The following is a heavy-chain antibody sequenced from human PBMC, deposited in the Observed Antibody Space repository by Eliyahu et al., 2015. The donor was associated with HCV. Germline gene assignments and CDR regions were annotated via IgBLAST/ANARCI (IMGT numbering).Heavy chain of an antibody. CDR1: GYTSTNXG. D-gene: IGHD1-7*01. CDR2: VSAQNGNS. V-gene: IGHV1-18*01. J-gene: IGHJ4*02. Sequence: QVLLXQSGGEMKRPGASVTVSCKASGYTSTNXGFSWVRQAPGQGLEWVGWVSAQNGNSKCAQNLQDRVTMTTDTSTTTAYLEVRSLTSDDTAVYYCARDRPTAYNWNYVPFDYWGQGTLVTVSS. CDR3: ARDRPTAYNWNYVPFDY.